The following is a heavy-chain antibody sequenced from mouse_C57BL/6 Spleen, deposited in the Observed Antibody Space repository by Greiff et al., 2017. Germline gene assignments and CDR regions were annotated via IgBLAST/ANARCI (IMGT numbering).Heavy chain of an antibody. CDR1: GYTFTSYW. J-gene: IGHJ3*01. Sequence: QVQLQQPGAELVMPGASVKLSCKASGYTFTSYWMHWVKQRPGQGLEWIGEIDPSDSYTNYNQKFKGKSTLTVDKSSSTAYMQLSSLTSEDYAVYYCARVGVYYGSRGFAYWGQGTLVTVSA. V-gene: IGHV1-69*01. D-gene: IGHD1-1*01. CDR3: ARVGVYYGSRGFAY. CDR2: IDPSDSYT.